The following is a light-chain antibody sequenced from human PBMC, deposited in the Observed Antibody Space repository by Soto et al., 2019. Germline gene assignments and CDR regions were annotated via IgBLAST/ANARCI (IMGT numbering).Light chain of an antibody. Sequence: EIVMTQSPASLSVSPGDRATLSCRASQSVRSNLAWYQQKPGQAPRLLIFGASTRATGIPGRFSGGGSGTDFTLTISRLEPEDFAVYYCQQFSSYPLTFGGGTTGDIK. J-gene: IGKJ4*01. CDR1: QSVRSN. CDR2: GAS. CDR3: QQFSSYPLT. V-gene: IGKV3-15*01.